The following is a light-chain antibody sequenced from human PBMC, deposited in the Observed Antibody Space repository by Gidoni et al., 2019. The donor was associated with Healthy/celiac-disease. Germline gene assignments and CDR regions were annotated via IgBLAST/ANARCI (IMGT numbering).Light chain of an antibody. V-gene: IGLV2-11*01. CDR2: DVS. CDR1: SRDVGGYNY. Sequence: QSALTQPRAVSGSPGQSVTISCTGTSRDVGGYNYVSWYQQHPGKAPKLMIYDVSKRPSGFPDRFSGSKSGNTASLTLSGLQAEDEADYYCCSYAGTYIFVVFGGGTKLTVL. J-gene: IGLJ2*01. CDR3: CSYAGTYIFVV.